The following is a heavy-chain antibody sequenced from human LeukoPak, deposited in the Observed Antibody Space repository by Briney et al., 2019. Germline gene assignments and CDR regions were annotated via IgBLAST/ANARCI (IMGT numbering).Heavy chain of an antibody. CDR3: ARGDLEWPSDY. Sequence: GESLKISCQGSGYRFTSYCIGWVRQLPGKGLEWMGIIYPGDSDATYSPSFQGQVTISVDKSINTAFLQWSSLKASDTAMYYCARGDLEWPSDYWGQGTLVTVSS. CDR1: GYRFTSYC. D-gene: IGHD3-3*01. CDR2: IYPGDSDA. V-gene: IGHV5-51*01. J-gene: IGHJ4*02.